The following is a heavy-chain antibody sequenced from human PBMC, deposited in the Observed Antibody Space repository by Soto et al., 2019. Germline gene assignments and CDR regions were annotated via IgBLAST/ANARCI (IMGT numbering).Heavy chain of an antibody. CDR2: INHSGTI. D-gene: IGHD2-21*02. Sequence: QVQLQQWGAGLLKPSETLSLTCAVYGGSFSGYYWTWIRQPPGKGLEWIGEINHSGTINFNPSLKSRLTISLDTSKMHFSLKLSSVTDADTAAYYCARADRTLVTSYSLDVWGQGTTVTVSS. J-gene: IGHJ6*02. V-gene: IGHV4-34*01. CDR1: GGSFSGYY. CDR3: ARADRTLVTSYSLDV.